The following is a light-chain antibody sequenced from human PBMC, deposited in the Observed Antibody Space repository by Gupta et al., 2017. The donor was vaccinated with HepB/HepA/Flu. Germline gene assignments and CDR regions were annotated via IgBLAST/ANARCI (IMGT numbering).Light chain of an antibody. CDR1: QSINNS. CDR2: DAF. V-gene: IGKV3-11*01. CDR3: RQESERPCS. J-gene: IGKJ2*04. Sequence: EIVLTQSPGTLPLAPGDRASLSCRASQSINNSLPGYQQKPGQPPRLLIYDAFKRATGVPDRCSGGGSGTNVTITISSLEPEEFALYYCRQESERPCSFGQGTRLDIK.